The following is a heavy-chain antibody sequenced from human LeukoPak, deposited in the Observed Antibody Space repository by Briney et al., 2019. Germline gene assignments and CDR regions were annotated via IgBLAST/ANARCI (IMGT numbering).Heavy chain of an antibody. CDR2: ISSSGSTI. J-gene: IGHJ4*02. Sequence: GGSLRLSCAASGFTFSDYYMSWIRQAPGKGLEWVSYISSSGSTIYYADSVKGRFTIFRDNAKNSLYLQMNRLRAEDTAVYYCARDPSGYYDFWSGQDYWGQGTLVTVSS. CDR3: ARDPSGYYDFWSGQDY. V-gene: IGHV3-11*04. D-gene: IGHD3-3*01. CDR1: GFTFSDYY.